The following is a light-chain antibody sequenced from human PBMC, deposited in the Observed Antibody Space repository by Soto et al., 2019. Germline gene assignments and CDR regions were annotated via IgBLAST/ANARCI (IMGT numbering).Light chain of an antibody. Sequence: DIQMTQSPSSLSASIVDRVTLTCRASQSIGTNLNWYQQRPGKAPKLLIYAVSSLQSGVSSRFSGSGSGTDFTLTINSLEPEDFAVYYCQQRSNWPSITFGQGTRLEIK. CDR2: AVS. V-gene: IGKV1-39*01. CDR3: QQRSNWPSIT. J-gene: IGKJ5*01. CDR1: QSIGTN.